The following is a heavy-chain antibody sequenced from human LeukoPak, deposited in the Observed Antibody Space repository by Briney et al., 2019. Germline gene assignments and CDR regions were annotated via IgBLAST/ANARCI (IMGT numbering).Heavy chain of an antibody. V-gene: IGHV3-30*02. D-gene: IGHD4-17*01. J-gene: IGHJ3*02. Sequence: PGGSLRLSCAASGFTFSSYGMDWVRQAPGKGLEWVAFIRYDGNNKDYADSVKGRFTISRDNSKNTPFLQMNSLRVEDTAVYYCAKGYGDLVAFDIWGQGTMVTVSS. CDR2: IRYDGNNK. CDR1: GFTFSSYG. CDR3: AKGYGDLVAFDI.